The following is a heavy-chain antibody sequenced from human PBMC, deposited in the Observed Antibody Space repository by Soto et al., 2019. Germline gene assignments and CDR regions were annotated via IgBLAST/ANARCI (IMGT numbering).Heavy chain of an antibody. CDR3: ARDNYYYDSSGSYFDY. Sequence: SETLSLTCTVSGGSVSSGSYYWSWIRQPPGKGLEWIGYIYYSGSTNYNPSLKSRVTISVDTSKNQFSLKLSSVTAADTAVYYCARDNYYYDSSGSYFDYWGQGTLVTVSS. V-gene: IGHV4-61*01. D-gene: IGHD3-22*01. CDR1: GGSVSSGSYY. CDR2: IYYSGST. J-gene: IGHJ4*02.